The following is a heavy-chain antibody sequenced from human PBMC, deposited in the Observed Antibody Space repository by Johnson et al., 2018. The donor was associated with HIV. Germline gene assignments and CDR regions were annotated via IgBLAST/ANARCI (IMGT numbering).Heavy chain of an antibody. CDR2: IYSGGST. CDR1: GFTFSSYW. Sequence: VQVVESGGGLVKPGGSLRLSCAASGFTFSSYWMSWVRQAPVKGLEWVSVIYSGGSTYYADSVTGRFTISRDISKNTLDLQMNSLRAEDTALYYCARDVRDYYDSSGYPYLDAFDIWGQGTMVTVSS. J-gene: IGHJ3*02. CDR3: ARDVRDYYDSSGYPYLDAFDI. D-gene: IGHD3-22*01. V-gene: IGHV3-66*01.